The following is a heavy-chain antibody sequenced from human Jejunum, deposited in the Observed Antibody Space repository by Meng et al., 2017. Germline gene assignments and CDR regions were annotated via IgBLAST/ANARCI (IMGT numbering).Heavy chain of an antibody. CDR2: IRSKTYGGTT. CDR3: SDSSGYAFDI. CDR1: GFTFGDYA. J-gene: IGHJ3*02. V-gene: IGHV3-49*03. Sequence: GGSLRLSCTASGFTFGDYAMSWFRQAPGKGLEWVGFIRSKTYGGTTEYAASVKGRFTISRDDSKNIAYLQMNSLKTEDTAVYYCSDSSGYAFDIWGQGTMVTVSS. D-gene: IGHD6-19*01.